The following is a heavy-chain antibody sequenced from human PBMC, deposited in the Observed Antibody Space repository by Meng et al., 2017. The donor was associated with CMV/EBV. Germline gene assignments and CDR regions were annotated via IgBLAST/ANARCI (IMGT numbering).Heavy chain of an antibody. D-gene: IGHD4-23*01. Sequence: ASVKVSCKASGYTFTGYYMHWVRQAPGQGIEWMGWINPNSGGTNYAQKFQGRVTMTRDTSISTAYMELSRLRSDDTAVYYCARSTHYGGNSAGFDYWGQGTLVTVSS. CDR2: INPNSGGT. J-gene: IGHJ4*02. CDR1: GYTFTGYY. CDR3: ARSTHYGGNSAGFDY. V-gene: IGHV1-2*02.